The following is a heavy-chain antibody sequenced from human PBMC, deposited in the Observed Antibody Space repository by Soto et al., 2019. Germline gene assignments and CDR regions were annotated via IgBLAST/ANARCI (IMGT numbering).Heavy chain of an antibody. CDR2: IYYSGST. Sequence: PSETLSLTCAVYGGAFSGYYWSWIRQHPGKGLEWIGYIYYSGSTYYNPSLKSRVTISVDTSKNQFSLKLSSVTAADTAVYYRARRPQLEPGFDYWGQVTLVTVSS. CDR3: ARRPQLEPGFDY. CDR1: GGAFSGYY. V-gene: IGHV4-31*11. D-gene: IGHD1-1*01. J-gene: IGHJ4*02.